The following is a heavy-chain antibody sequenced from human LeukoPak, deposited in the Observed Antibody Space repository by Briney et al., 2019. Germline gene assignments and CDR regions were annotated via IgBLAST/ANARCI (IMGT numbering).Heavy chain of an antibody. D-gene: IGHD1-14*01. J-gene: IGHJ4*02. Sequence: PGGSLRLSCAGSGFTFSSYWMHWVRQAPGKGLVWVSRISGDGSSTTYADSVKGRFTISRDNAKNTLYLQMNSLRAEDTAVYYCAITPCLDYWGQGTLVTVSS. CDR1: GFTFSSYW. CDR3: AITPCLDY. CDR2: ISGDGSST. V-gene: IGHV3-74*01.